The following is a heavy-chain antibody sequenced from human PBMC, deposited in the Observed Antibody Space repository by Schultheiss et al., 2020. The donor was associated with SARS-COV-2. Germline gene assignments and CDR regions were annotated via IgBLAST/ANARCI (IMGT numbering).Heavy chain of an antibody. CDR3: AAASPIPTSWFDP. V-gene: IGHV1-58*02. J-gene: IGHJ5*02. CDR2: IVVGSGNT. CDR1: GFTFTSSA. D-gene: IGHD2-21*01. Sequence: SVKVSCKASGFTFTSSAMQWVRQARGQRLEWIGWIVVGSGNTNYAQKFQERVTITRDMSTSTAYMELSSLRSEDTAVYYCAAASPIPTSWFDPWGQGTLVTVSS.